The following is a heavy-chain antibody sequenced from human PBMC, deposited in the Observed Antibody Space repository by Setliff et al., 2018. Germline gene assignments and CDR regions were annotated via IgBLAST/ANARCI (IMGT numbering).Heavy chain of an antibody. Sequence: PGESLKISCKGSGYSFTSYWNSWVRQMPGKGLEWMGRIDPSDSYTNYSPSFQGHVTISADKSISTAYLQWSSLKASDTAMYYCARHAKGSGYSYGTRLRLALEENDAFDIWGQGTMVTVSS. D-gene: IGHD5-18*01. CDR2: IDPSDSYT. CDR3: ARHAKGSGYSYGTRLRLALEENDAFDI. CDR1: GYSFTSYW. J-gene: IGHJ3*02. V-gene: IGHV5-10-1*01.